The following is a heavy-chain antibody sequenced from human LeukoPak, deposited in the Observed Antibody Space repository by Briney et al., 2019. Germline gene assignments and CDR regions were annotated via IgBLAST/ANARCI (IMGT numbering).Heavy chain of an antibody. J-gene: IGHJ3*02. CDR3: ARDYRELRQTPAFDT. CDR2: IIPIFGTA. CDR1: GYTFTSYG. D-gene: IGHD1-26*01. Sequence: SVKVSCKASGYTFTSYGISWVRQAPGQGLEWMGGIIPIFGTANYAQKFQGRVTITADESTSTAYMELSSLRSEDTAVYYCARDYRELRQTPAFDTWGQGTMVTVSS. V-gene: IGHV1-69*13.